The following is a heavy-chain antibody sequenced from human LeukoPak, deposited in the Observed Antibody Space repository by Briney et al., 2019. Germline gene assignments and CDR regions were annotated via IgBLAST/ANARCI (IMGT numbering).Heavy chain of an antibody. D-gene: IGHD1-1*01. CDR2: IRAEGDPT. J-gene: IGHJ4*02. CDR1: GFNFNIYS. Sequence: GGSLRLSCRASGFNFNIYSMNWVRQAPGKGLEWVSVIRAEGDPTHYADSVKGWFTISRDNAQASLYLQMISLRADDTAVYYCARVSGRLERQSDLDYWGQGTLVIVSS. V-gene: IGHV3-23*01. CDR3: ARVSGRLERQSDLDY.